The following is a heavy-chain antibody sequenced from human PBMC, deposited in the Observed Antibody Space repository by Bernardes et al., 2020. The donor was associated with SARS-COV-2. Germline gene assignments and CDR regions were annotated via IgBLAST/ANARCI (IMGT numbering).Heavy chain of an antibody. J-gene: IGHJ4*02. D-gene: IGHD6-13*01. Sequence: SETLSLTCTVSGGSISSYYWSWIRQSPGKGLEWIAYIYYRGSTKYNPSLQSRVTISVDASKHQFSLRLSSVTAADTAVYYCASGSNWFYFDSWGQGTLVTVSS. CDR1: GGSISSYY. CDR2: IYYRGST. CDR3: ASGSNWFYFDS. V-gene: IGHV4-59*01.